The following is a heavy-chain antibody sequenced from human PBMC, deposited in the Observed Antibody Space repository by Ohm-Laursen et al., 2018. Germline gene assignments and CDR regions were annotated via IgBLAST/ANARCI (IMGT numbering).Heavy chain of an antibody. J-gene: IGHJ3*02. CDR2: ISSSGSTI. CDR3: AKDKSAQWGQDAFDI. Sequence: GSLRLSCAASGFTFSDYYMSWIRQAPGKGLEWVSYISSSGSTIYYADSVKGRFTISRDNAKNSLYLQMNSLRAEDTALYYCAKDKSAQWGQDAFDIWGQGTMVTVSS. D-gene: IGHD2-8*01. CDR1: GFTFSDYY. V-gene: IGHV3-11*01.